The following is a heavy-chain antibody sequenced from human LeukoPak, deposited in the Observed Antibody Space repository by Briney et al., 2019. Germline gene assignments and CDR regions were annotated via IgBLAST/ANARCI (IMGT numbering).Heavy chain of an antibody. CDR3: ARAYSFDS. CDR1: GDSVSNNSGS. J-gene: IGHJ4*02. Sequence: SQTLSLTCAISGDSVSNNSGSWNWIRQSPSRRLEWLGRTHYRSKWYNEYSPSVKSRISINADTSKNQFSLQLNSVTPEDTAVYYCARAYSFDSWGQGTLVTVSS. CDR2: THYRSKWYN. V-gene: IGHV6-1*01.